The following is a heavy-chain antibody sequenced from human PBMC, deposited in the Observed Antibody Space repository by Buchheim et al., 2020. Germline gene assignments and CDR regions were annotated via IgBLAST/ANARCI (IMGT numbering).Heavy chain of an antibody. D-gene: IGHD5-18*01. CDR2: ISSSSSYI. V-gene: IGHV3-21*01. Sequence: EVQLVESGGGLVKPGGSLRLSCAASGFTFSSHTMNWVRQAPGKGLEWVSSISSSSSYIFFADSMKGRFTISRDNARNSLYLQMNSLRAEDTAVYYCARDPALWLAWGQGTL. CDR1: GFTFSSHT. CDR3: ARDPALWLA. J-gene: IGHJ5*02.